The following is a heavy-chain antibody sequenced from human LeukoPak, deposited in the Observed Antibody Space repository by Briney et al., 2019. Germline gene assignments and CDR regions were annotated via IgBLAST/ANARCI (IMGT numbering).Heavy chain of an antibody. CDR2: IRNDGSNR. D-gene: IGHD4-11*01. CDR1: GFTFSSYG. CDR3: AKDIGYSNNYYYMDV. J-gene: IGHJ6*03. Sequence: PGGSLRLSCAASGFTFSSYGMHWVRQAPSKGLEWVAFIRNDGSNRYYADSMKGRFTISRDNSKNTLYLQMNSLRAEDTAVYYCAKDIGYSNNYYYMDVWGRGTTVTVSS. V-gene: IGHV3-30*02.